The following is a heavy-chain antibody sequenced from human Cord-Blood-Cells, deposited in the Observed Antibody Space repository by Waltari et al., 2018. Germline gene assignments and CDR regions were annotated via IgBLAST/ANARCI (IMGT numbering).Heavy chain of an antibody. J-gene: IGHJ3*02. D-gene: IGHD6-6*01. CDR3: AREYRPSIAARKGGHDAFDI. CDR1: GYSISSGYY. Sequence: QVQLQESGPGLVKPSETLSLTCTVSGYSISSGYYWGWIRQPPGKGLEWIGSIYHSGSTYYNPYLKSRVTISVDTSKNQFSLKLSSVTAADTAVYYCAREYRPSIAARKGGHDAFDIWGQGTMVTVSS. V-gene: IGHV4-38-2*02. CDR2: IYHSGST.